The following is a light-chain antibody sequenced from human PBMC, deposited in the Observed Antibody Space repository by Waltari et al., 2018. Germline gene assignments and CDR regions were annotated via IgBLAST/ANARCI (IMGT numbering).Light chain of an antibody. Sequence: DIQMTQSPSSLSASVGDTVTITCRASQSISNWLDWYQHKPGKAPKLLIYKTSSLQSGGPAMFSSGGSGTDFTLTISSLQPEDFATYYCLQYSSSPFTFGPGTKLDIK. V-gene: IGKV1-12*01. J-gene: IGKJ3*01. CDR2: KTS. CDR1: QSISNW. CDR3: LQYSSSPFT.